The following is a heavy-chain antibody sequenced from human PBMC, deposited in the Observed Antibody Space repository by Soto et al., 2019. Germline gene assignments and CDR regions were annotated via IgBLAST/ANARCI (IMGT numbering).Heavy chain of an antibody. J-gene: IGHJ4*02. CDR3: ARQSYSSYYFDY. D-gene: IGHD6-13*01. V-gene: IGHV3-64*01. CDR2: SSNGGST. Sequence: SSNGGSTYYANSVKGRFTISRDNSKNTLYLQMGSLRAEDMAVYYCARQSYSSYYFDYWGQGTLVTVSS.